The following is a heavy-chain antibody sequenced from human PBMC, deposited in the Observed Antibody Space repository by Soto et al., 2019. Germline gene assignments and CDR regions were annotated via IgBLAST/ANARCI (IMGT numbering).Heavy chain of an antibody. CDR3: ARAYSGRLPRRADYYYAMDA. Sequence: PGGSLRLSCAASGFSFSTYDMHWVRQVSGKGLEWVSAIGSADDPYYLGSVKGRFTISRENAKNSLYLQMNSLRAGDTAVYYCARAYSGRLPRRADYYYAMDAWGLGTTVTVSS. V-gene: IGHV3-13*05. CDR1: GFSFSTYD. J-gene: IGHJ6*02. D-gene: IGHD2-15*01. CDR2: IGSADDP.